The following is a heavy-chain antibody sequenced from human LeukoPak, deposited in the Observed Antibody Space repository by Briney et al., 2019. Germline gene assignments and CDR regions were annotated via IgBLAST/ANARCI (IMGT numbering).Heavy chain of an antibody. CDR1: ASAFTRHY. CDR3: ARDNSVGDYAWWFDP. Sequence: ASVTLASQAYASAFTRHYMHWERHAPGQGLEWMGLINPSGSSTIYAQKFQGRVTMTRDMSTSTDYMELSSLRSEDTAVYYCARDNSVGDYAWWFDPWGQGTLVTVSS. J-gene: IGHJ5*02. CDR2: INPSGSST. D-gene: IGHD1-26*01. V-gene: IGHV1-46*01.